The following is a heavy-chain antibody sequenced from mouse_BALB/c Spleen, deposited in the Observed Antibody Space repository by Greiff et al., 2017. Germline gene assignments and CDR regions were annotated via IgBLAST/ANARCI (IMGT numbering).Heavy chain of an antibody. D-gene: IGHD2-12*01. CDR1: GYTFTSYY. J-gene: IGHJ2*01. Sequence: QVQLKQSGPELVKPGASVRISCKASGYTFTSYYIHWVKQRPGQGLEWIGWIYPGNVNTKYNEKFKGKATLTADKSSSTAYMQLSSLTSEDSAVYFCARAPLLFDYWGQGTTLTVSS. V-gene: IGHV1S56*01. CDR2: IYPGNVNT. CDR3: ARAPLLFDY.